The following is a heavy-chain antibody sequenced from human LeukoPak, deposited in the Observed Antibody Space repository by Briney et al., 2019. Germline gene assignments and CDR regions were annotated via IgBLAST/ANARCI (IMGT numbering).Heavy chain of an antibody. J-gene: IGHJ6*02. CDR3: AKDLSMDGMDV. Sequence: GGSLRLSCAASGFTFSSYAMSWVRQALGQGLEWVSAISGSGDTTYYADSVEGRFTISRDNSKNALYLQVNSLRAEDTAVYYCAKDLSMDGMDVWGQGTTVTVSS. CDR2: ISGSGDTT. CDR1: GFTFSSYA. V-gene: IGHV3-23*01. D-gene: IGHD2/OR15-2a*01.